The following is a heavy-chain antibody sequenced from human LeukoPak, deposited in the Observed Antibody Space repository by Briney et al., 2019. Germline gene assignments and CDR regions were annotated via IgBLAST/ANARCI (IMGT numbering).Heavy chain of an antibody. D-gene: IGHD5-12*01. CDR1: GFTFSIFG. CDR2: MSNDGVNR. CDR3: AKERGYSGYFDY. Sequence: PGRSLRLTCAASGFTFSIFGMHWVRQAPGTGLEWVALMSNDGVNRYYADSVKGRFTISRDNSKNTLYLQMNSLRAEDTALYYCAKERGYSGYFDYWGQGTLVTVSS. J-gene: IGHJ4*02. V-gene: IGHV3-30*18.